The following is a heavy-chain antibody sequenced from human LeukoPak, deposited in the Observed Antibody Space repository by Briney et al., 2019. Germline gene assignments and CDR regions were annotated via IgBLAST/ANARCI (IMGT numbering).Heavy chain of an antibody. J-gene: IGHJ4*02. CDR1: GLTVNNNY. CDR3: MTAAGYNFGQY. Sequence: PGGSLRPSCAASGLTVNNNYMNWVRQAPGKGLEWVSALYIGGNTYYADSVRGRFTISRDNSKNTLYLQMNSLRAEDTAIYYCMTAAGYNFGQYWGQGTLVTVSS. V-gene: IGHV3-53*01. CDR2: LYIGGNT. D-gene: IGHD5-18*01.